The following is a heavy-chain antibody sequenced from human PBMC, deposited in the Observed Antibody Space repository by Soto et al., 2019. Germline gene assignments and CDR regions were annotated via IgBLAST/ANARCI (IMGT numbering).Heavy chain of an antibody. CDR2: INHSGST. D-gene: IGHD3-10*01. V-gene: IGHV4-34*01. CDR3: ARGASSQRFGELPYYCYYGMDV. CDR1: GGSFSGYY. J-gene: IGHJ6*02. Sequence: SETLSLTCAVYGGSFSGYYWSWIRQPPGKGLEWIGEINHSGSTNYNPSLKSRVTISVDTSKNQFSLKLSSVTAADTAVYYCARGASSQRFGELPYYCYYGMDVWGQGTTVTVSS.